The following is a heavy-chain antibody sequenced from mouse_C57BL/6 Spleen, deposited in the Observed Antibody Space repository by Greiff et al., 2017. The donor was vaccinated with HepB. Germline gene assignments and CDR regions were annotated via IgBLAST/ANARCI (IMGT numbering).Heavy chain of an antibody. CDR1: GYTFTSYD. CDR3: ARGGGSSYAAWFAY. J-gene: IGHJ3*01. D-gene: IGHD1-1*01. CDR2: IYPRDGST. Sequence: QVHVKQSGPELVKPGASVKLSCKASGYTFTSYDINWVKQRPGQGLEWIGWIYPRDGSTKYNEKFKGKATLTVDTSASTAYMELHSLTSEDSAVYCCARGGGSSYAAWFAYWGQGTLVTVSA. V-gene: IGHV1-85*01.